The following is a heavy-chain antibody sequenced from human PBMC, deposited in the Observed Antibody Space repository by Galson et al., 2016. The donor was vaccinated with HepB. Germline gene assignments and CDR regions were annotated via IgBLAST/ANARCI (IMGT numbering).Heavy chain of an antibody. CDR1: GYTFSNYY. D-gene: IGHD3-16*02. CDR3: TRICGLSTYYYYHYGMDI. CDR2: INPSGGNT. J-gene: IGHJ6*02. Sequence: SVKVSCKASGYTFSNYYMHWVRQAPGQGLEWMGIINPSGGNTNYAQKFKGRVTMTRDTSKSTVYLELSSLRFEDTALYYCTRICGLSTYYYYHYGMDIWGQGTMVTVSS. V-gene: IGHV1-46*01.